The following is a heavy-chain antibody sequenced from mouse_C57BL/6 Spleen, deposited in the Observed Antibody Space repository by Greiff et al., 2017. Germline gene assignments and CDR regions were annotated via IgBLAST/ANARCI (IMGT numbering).Heavy chain of an antibody. D-gene: IGHD2-3*01. CDR2: IDPENGDT. V-gene: IGHV14-4*01. CDR3: TTFFDGSYAMDY. J-gene: IGHJ4*01. CDR1: GFNIKDDY. Sequence: VQLKQSGAELVRPGASVKLSCTASGFNIKDDYMHWVKQRPEQGLEWIGWIDPENGDTEYASKFQGKATITADTSSNTAYLQLSSLTSEDTAVYYCTTFFDGSYAMDYWGQGTSVTVSS.